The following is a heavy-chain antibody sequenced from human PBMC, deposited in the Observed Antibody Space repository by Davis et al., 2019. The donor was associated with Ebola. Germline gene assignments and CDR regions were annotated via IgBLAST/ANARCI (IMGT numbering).Heavy chain of an antibody. CDR1: GFAFSNYW. Sequence: HTGGSLRLSCTASGFAFSNYWMHCVRHAPGKGLVWVSRINGAGSTTTYADSVKGRFSISRDNAKNTLYLQMNSLRAEDTAVYYCARGDSSGWYYFDYWGQGTLVTVSS. CDR2: INGAGSTT. J-gene: IGHJ4*02. D-gene: IGHD6-19*01. CDR3: ARGDSSGWYYFDY. V-gene: IGHV3-74*03.